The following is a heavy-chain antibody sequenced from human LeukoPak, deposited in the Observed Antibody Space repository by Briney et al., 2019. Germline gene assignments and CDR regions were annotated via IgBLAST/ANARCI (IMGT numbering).Heavy chain of an antibody. CDR3: PRGYCSSTSCWPSYYYYMDV. CDR2: ISSNGGST. D-gene: IGHD2-2*01. V-gene: IGHV3-64*01. CDR1: GFTFSSYA. Sequence: PGGSLRLSCAASGFTFSSYAMHWVRQAPGKGLEYVSAISSNGGSTYYANSVKGRFTISRDNSKNTLYLQMGSLRAEDMAVYYCPRGYCSSTSCWPSYYYYMDVWGKGTTVTVSS. J-gene: IGHJ6*03.